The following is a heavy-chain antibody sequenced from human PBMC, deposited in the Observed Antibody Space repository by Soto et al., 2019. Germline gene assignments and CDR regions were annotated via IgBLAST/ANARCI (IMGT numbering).Heavy chain of an antibody. CDR3: ARTVGWLDT. J-gene: IGHJ5*02. D-gene: IGHD1-26*01. V-gene: IGHV6-1*01. CDR1: GDTVSSNSAA. Sequence: PSQTLSLTCAISGDTVSSNSAAWNWIRQSPSRGLEWLGRTYYRSKWYKEYAASVKSRITINQDTSKNQFSLQLNSVSPEDTAVYYCARTVGWLDTWGKGSLVTVSS. CDR2: TYYRSKWYK.